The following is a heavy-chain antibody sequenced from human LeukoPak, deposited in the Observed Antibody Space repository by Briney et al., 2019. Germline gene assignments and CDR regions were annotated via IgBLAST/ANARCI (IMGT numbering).Heavy chain of an antibody. CDR3: ATVDGYNSEDDAFDI. Sequence: ASVKVSCKASGYTFTGYYMHWVRQAPGQGLEWMGWISAYNGNTNYAQKLQGRVTMTTDTSTSTAYMELRSLRSDDTAVYYCATVDGYNSEDDAFDIWGQGTMVTVSS. CDR2: ISAYNGNT. V-gene: IGHV1-18*04. D-gene: IGHD5-24*01. J-gene: IGHJ3*02. CDR1: GYTFTGYY.